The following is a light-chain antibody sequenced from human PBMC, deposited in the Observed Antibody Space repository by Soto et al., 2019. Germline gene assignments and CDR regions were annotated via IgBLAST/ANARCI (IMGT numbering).Light chain of an antibody. CDR2: KAS. J-gene: IGKJ1*01. V-gene: IGKV1-5*03. CDR1: QSISTW. CDR3: QQFGAGSPWT. Sequence: GDRVTITCRASQSISTWLAWFQQKPGRAPKVLISKASTLESGVPSRFSGDGSGTEFTLTISSLQTDDLATYYCQQFGAGSPWTFGQGTKVELK.